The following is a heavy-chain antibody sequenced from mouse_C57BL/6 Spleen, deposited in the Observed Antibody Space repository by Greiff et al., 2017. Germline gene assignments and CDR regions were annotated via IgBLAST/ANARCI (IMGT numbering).Heavy chain of an antibody. V-gene: IGHV5-4*01. CDR2: ISDGGSYT. D-gene: IGHD2-2*01. Sequence: EVKLMESGGGLVKPGGSLKLSCAASGFTFSSYAMSWVRQTPEKRLEWVATISDGGSYTYYPDNVKGRFTISRDNAKNNLNLQMSHLKSEDTAMYYCARDMVFDYWGQGTTLTVSS. CDR3: ARDMVFDY. J-gene: IGHJ2*01. CDR1: GFTFSSYA.